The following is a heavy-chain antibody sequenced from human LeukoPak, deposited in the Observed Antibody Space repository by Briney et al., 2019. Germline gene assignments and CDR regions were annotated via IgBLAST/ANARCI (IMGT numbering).Heavy chain of an antibody. J-gene: IGHJ4*02. CDR3: ARGFSKPRFRIAVAGTCFGY. V-gene: IGHV4-34*01. CDR2: INHSGST. CDR1: GGSFSGYY. Sequence: SETLSLTCAVYGGSFSGYYWSWIRQPPGKGLEWIGEINHSGSTNYNPSLKSRVTISVDTSKNQFSLKLSSVTAADTAVYYCARGFSKPRFRIAVAGTCFGYWGQGTLVTVSS. D-gene: IGHD6-19*01.